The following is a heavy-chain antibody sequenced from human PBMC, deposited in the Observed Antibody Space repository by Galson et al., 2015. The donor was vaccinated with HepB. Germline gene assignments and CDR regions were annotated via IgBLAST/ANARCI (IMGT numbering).Heavy chain of an antibody. CDR3: ARGLISYSSSGH. V-gene: IGHV1-8*01. CDR2: MNPNSSNT. CDR1: GYTFTSYD. J-gene: IGHJ4*02. D-gene: IGHD6-6*01. Sequence: SVKVSCKASGYTFTSYDINWVRQATGQGLEWMGWMNPNSSNTGHAQKFQGRVTMTRNTSISTAYMELSSLRSEDTAVYYCARGLISYSSSGHWGQGTLVTVSS.